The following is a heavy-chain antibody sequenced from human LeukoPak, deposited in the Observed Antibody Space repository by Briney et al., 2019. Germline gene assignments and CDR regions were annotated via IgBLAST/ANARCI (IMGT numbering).Heavy chain of an antibody. Sequence: GESLKISCKGSGYSFTSYWIGWVRQMPGKGLEWMGIINPGYSDIRYSPSFHGQVTISADKSISTAYLQWSSLKASDTAIYYCARHDKGYSGYVTLDYWGQGTLVTVSS. CDR2: INPGYSDI. CDR3: ARHDKGYSGYVTLDY. J-gene: IGHJ4*02. D-gene: IGHD5-12*01. V-gene: IGHV5-51*01. CDR1: GYSFTSYW.